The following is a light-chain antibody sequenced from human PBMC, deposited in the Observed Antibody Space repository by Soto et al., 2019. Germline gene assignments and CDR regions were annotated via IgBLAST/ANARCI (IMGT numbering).Light chain of an antibody. J-gene: IGKJ1*01. V-gene: IGKV1-39*01. Sequence: DIQMTQFPSSLSASVGDRVTITCRASQSISSYLNWYQQKPGKAPNLLMYAASSLQSGVPSRFSGSGSGTDFTLTISSLQPEDSATYYCQQTYSTPTFGQGTKVDIK. CDR3: QQTYSTPT. CDR1: QSISSY. CDR2: AAS.